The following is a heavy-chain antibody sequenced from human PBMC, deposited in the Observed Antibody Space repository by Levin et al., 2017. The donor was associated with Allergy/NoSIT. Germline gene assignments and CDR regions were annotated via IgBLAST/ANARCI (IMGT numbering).Heavy chain of an antibody. V-gene: IGHV3-11*05. CDR1: GFTFSDYY. D-gene: IGHD2-2*01. Sequence: GGSLRLSCAASGFTFSDYYMSWIRQAPGKGLEWVSYISSSSSYTNYADSVKGRFTISRDNAKNSLYLQMNSLRAEDTAVYYCARVVVPAAMGDWGRYFDYWGQGTLVTVSS. CDR2: ISSSSSYT. J-gene: IGHJ4*02. CDR3: ARVVVPAAMGDWGRYFDY.